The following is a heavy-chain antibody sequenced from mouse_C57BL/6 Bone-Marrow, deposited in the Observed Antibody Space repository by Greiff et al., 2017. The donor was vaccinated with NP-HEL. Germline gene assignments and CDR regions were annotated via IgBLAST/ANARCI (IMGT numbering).Heavy chain of an antibody. CDR3: AREGYYGSSYDYFDY. V-gene: IGHV1-66*01. D-gene: IGHD1-1*01. CDR1: GYSFTSYY. J-gene: IGHJ2*01. Sequence: QVQLQQSGPELVKPGASVKISCKASGYSFTSYYIHWVKQRPGPGLEWIGWIYPGCGNTKYNEKFKGKAPLTADASSSPAYMQLSSLTSEESAVYSCAREGYYGSSYDYFDYGGKGTTLTVSA. CDR2: IYPGCGNT.